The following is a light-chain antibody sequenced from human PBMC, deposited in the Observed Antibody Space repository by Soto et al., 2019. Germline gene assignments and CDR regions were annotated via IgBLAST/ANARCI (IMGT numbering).Light chain of an antibody. Sequence: DIVLTQSPGTLSLSPGERATLSCRASQSVSSTFFAWYQQKPGQAPRLLMFGASNRATGIPDRFSGSGSGTDFTLTISRLEPEDFAMYYCQQYGTSPRGTFGQGTKVEGK. CDR2: GAS. CDR1: QSVSSTF. J-gene: IGKJ1*01. V-gene: IGKV3-20*01. CDR3: QQYGTSPRGT.